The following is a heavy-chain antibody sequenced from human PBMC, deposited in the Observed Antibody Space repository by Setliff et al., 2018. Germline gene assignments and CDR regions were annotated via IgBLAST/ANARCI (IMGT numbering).Heavy chain of an antibody. J-gene: IGHJ4*02. V-gene: IGHV1-18*01. CDR2: MSPVYGIA. CDR3: ARGPPDFVVVPAAAKFDY. D-gene: IGHD2-2*01. CDR1: GYAFITFG. Sequence: ASVKVSCKTSGYAFITFGMSWVRQAPGQGLEWMGWMSPVYGIANYARKFQGRVTLTADTSTSTAYMELRSLTSDDTAVYYCARGPPDFVVVPAAAKFDYWGPGTLVTVSS.